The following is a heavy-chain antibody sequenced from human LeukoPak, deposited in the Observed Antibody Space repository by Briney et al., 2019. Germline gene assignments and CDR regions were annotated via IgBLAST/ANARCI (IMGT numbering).Heavy chain of an antibody. D-gene: IGHD3-9*01. CDR1: GYTFTSYG. J-gene: IGHJ4*02. CDR2: ISAYNGNT. CDR3: ARVLRYFDWLPVSFDY. V-gene: IGHV1-18*01. Sequence: ASVKVSCKASGYTFTSYGISWVRQAPGQGLEWMGWISAYNGNTNYAQKLQGRVTMTTDTSTSTAYMELRSLRSDDTAVYYCARVLRYFDWLPVSFDYWGQGTLVTVSS.